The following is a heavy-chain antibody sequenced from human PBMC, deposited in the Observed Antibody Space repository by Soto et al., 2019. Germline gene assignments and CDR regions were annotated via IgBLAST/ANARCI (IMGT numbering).Heavy chain of an antibody. D-gene: IGHD4-17*01. CDR3: ARGLTTVTTVRYFDY. Sequence: SETLSLTCAVYGGSFSGYYWSWIRQPPGKGLEWIGEINHSGSTNYNLSLKSRVTISVDTSKNQFSLKLSSVTAADTAVYYCARGLTTVTTVRYFDYWGQGALVTSPQ. V-gene: IGHV4-34*01. CDR2: INHSGST. CDR1: GGSFSGYY. J-gene: IGHJ4*02.